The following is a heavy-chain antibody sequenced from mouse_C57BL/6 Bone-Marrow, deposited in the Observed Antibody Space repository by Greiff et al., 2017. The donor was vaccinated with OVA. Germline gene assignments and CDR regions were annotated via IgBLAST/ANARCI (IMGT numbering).Heavy chain of an antibody. CDR3: AKNRTYSKYAMDY. Sequence: VMLVESGPGLVQPSQSLSITCTVSGFSLTSYGVHWVRQSPGKGLEWLGVIWRGGSTDYNAAFMSRLSITKDNSESQVFFKMNSLQADDTAIYYCAKNRTYSKYAMDYWGQGTSVTVSS. V-gene: IGHV2-5*01. D-gene: IGHD2-5*01. J-gene: IGHJ4*01. CDR1: GFSLTSYG. CDR2: IWRGGST.